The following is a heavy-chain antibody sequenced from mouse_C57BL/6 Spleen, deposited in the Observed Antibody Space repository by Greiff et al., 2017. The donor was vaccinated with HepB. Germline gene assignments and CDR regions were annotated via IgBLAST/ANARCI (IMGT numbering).Heavy chain of an antibody. CDR1: GYTFTDYY. Sequence: EVQLQQSGPELVKPGASVKISCKASGYTFTDYYMNWVKQSHGKSLEWIGDINPNYGGTSYNQKFKGKATLTVDKSSSPAYMQLSSLTSEDSAVYFCARGNYVYWGQGTTLTVSS. D-gene: IGHD2-1*01. V-gene: IGHV1-26*01. CDR3: ARGNYVY. CDR2: INPNYGGT. J-gene: IGHJ2*01.